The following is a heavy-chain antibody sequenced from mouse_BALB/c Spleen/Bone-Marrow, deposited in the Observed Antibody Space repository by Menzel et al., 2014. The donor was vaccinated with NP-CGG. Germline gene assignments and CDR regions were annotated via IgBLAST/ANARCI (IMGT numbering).Heavy chain of an antibody. D-gene: IGHD2-2*01. Sequence: EVKLVESGGGLVKPGGPLKLSCTASGFSFNSYGMSWVRQIPGKRLELVATITKGGNYTYYPDSEKGRFTISRDNVKNNLYLQMRSLRSEDTALYYCVRNYYGYDGYFDYWGQGTTLTVSS. CDR1: GFSFNSYG. V-gene: IGHV5-9-2*01. J-gene: IGHJ2*01. CDR3: VRNYYGYDGYFDY. CDR2: ITKGGNYT.